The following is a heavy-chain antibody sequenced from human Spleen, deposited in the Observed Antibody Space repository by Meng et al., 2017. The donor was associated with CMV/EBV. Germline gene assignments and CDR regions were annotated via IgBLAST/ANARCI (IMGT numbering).Heavy chain of an antibody. Sequence: CAGFCFTFSSYRMTWVRQAPGKGLEWVSSISSSSYIYYADSVKGRFTISRDNAKNSLYLQMNSLRAEDTAVYYCARDIGGSGRGWFDPWGQGTLVTVSS. V-gene: IGHV3-21*01. J-gene: IGHJ5*02. CDR1: CFTFSSYR. CDR2: ISSSSYI. CDR3: ARDIGGSGRGWFDP. D-gene: IGHD6-19*01.